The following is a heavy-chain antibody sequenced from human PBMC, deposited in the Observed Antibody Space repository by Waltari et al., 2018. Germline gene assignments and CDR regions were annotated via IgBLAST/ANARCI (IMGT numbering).Heavy chain of an antibody. Sequence: QVQLVQSGAEVKKPGSSVKVSGKASGGSFSGYAISWVRQAPGQGLEWMGRIIPIFGTANYAQKFQGRVTITADKSTSTAYMELSSLRSEATALYYCARSDYLPFSYYYGMDVWGQGTTVTVSS. CDR1: GGSFSGYA. J-gene: IGHJ6*02. D-gene: IGHD4-17*01. CDR3: ARSDYLPFSYYYGMDV. CDR2: IIPIFGTA. V-gene: IGHV1-69*08.